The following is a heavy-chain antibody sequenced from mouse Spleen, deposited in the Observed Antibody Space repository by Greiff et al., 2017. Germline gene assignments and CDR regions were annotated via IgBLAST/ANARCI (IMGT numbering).Heavy chain of an antibody. CDR2: IDPSDSYT. Sequence: QVQLKQPGAELVKPGASVKLSCKASGYTFTSYWMQWVKQRPGQGLEWIGEIDPSDSYTNYNQKFKGKATLTVDTSSSTAYMQLSSLTSEDSAVYYCASPWDGFDYWGQGTTLTVSS. V-gene: IGHV1-50*01. J-gene: IGHJ2*01. CDR3: ASPWDGFDY. D-gene: IGHD4-1*01. CDR1: GYTFTSYW.